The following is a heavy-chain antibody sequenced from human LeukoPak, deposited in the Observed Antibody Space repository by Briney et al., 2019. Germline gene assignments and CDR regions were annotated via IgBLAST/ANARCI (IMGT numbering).Heavy chain of an antibody. V-gene: IGHV4-59*12. D-gene: IGHD6-13*01. Sequence: SETLSLTCTVSGGSISSYYWSWIRQPPGKGLEWIGYIYYSGSTNYNPSLKSRVTISVDTSKNQFSLKLSSVTAADTAVYYCARRPTIAAAGMTGWFDPWGQRTLVTVSS. CDR2: IYYSGST. J-gene: IGHJ5*02. CDR3: ARRPTIAAAGMTGWFDP. CDR1: GGSISSYY.